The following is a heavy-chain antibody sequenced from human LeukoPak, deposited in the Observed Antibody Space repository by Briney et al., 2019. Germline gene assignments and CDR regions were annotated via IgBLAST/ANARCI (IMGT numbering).Heavy chain of an antibody. J-gene: IGHJ6*03. Sequence: ASVKVSCKASGGTFSSYAISWVRQAPGQGLEWMGGIIPIFGTANYAQKFQGRVTITADESTSTAYMELSSLRSEDTAVYYCATRDGYNQWDYYYMDVWGKGTTVTISS. V-gene: IGHV1-69*13. CDR1: GGTFSSYA. CDR2: IIPIFGTA. CDR3: ATRDGYNQWDYYYMDV. D-gene: IGHD5-24*01.